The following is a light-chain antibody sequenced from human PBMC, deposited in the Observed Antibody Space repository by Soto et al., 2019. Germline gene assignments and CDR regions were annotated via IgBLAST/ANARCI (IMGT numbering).Light chain of an antibody. CDR3: QQYNNWPPAT. V-gene: IGKV1-27*01. Sequence: DIQMTQSPSSLSASVGDRVTITCRASQGIRNFLAWYQQKPGKVPTLLIYAASTLHSGVPSRFSGSGSGTDFILTISSLQSEDFAVYYCQQYNNWPPATFGQGTRVEIK. CDR2: AAS. CDR1: QGIRNF. J-gene: IGKJ1*01.